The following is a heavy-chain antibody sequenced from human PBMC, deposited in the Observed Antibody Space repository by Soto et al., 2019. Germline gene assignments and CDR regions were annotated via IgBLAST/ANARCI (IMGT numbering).Heavy chain of an antibody. CDR3: AGDPDSHYNDSHAYSYP. D-gene: IGHD3-22*01. J-gene: IGHJ5*02. V-gene: IGHV1-69*08. CDR1: GGTFSTYT. CDR2: IIPSIGII. Sequence: QVQLVQSGAEVKKPGSSVKVSCKASGGTFSTYTITWVRQATGQGLEWMGRIIPSIGIINYAQKFQGRVTFTEDKSTCTAYIELTRMRSDDTAVYYCAGDPDSHYNDSHAYSYPCGQGTLVTVSS.